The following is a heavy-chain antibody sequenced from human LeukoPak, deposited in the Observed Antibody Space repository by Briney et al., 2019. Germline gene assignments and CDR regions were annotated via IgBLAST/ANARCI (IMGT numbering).Heavy chain of an antibody. Sequence: GGSLRLSCTASGFTFSAYAMMWVRQAPGEGPEWVSAIRGGGGSAFYADSVKGRFTISRDNSKYTLFLQMNSLRAEDTAVYYCARDPNGDYIGAFDMWGPGTMVTVSS. D-gene: IGHD4-17*01. V-gene: IGHV3-23*01. CDR2: IRGGGGSA. CDR3: ARDPNGDYIGAFDM. CDR1: GFTFSAYA. J-gene: IGHJ3*02.